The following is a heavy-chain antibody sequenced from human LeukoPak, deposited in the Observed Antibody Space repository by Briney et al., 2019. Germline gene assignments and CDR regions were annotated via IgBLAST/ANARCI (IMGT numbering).Heavy chain of an antibody. Sequence: AASVKVSCKASGYTFTDYALHWVRQAPGQRLEWMGWTNGATGNTRFSQDFEGRLTITIDTSASTAYMELSSLRSEDTAVYYCARSPGGNARTWLDYWGQGTLVTVSS. D-gene: IGHD4-23*01. CDR1: GYTFTDYA. CDR3: ARSPGGNARTWLDY. V-gene: IGHV1-3*02. CDR2: TNGATGNT. J-gene: IGHJ4*02.